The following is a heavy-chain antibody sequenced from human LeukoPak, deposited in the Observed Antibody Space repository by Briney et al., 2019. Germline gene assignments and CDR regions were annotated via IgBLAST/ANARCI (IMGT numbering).Heavy chain of an antibody. D-gene: IGHD4-17*01. CDR3: ARVDYGDYYFDY. CDR2: IYSGGST. V-gene: IGHV3-53*01. Sequence: GGSLRLSCAASGFTVSSNYMSWVRQAPGKGLEWVSVIYSGGSTYYADSVKGRFTISRDNSKNTLYLQVNSLRAEDTAVYYCARVDYGDYYFDYWGQGTLVTVSS. CDR1: GFTVSSNY. J-gene: IGHJ4*02.